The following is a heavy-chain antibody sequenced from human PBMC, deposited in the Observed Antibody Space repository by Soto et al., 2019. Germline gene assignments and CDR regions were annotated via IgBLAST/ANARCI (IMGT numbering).Heavy chain of an antibody. D-gene: IGHD3-22*01. CDR1: GFTVSSNY. CDR2: ISPSSSSI. V-gene: IGHV3-48*01. CDR3: ARVAYYYDSSGYFY. J-gene: IGHJ4*02. Sequence: GGSLRLSCAASGFTVSSNYMSWVRQAPGKGLEWVSYISPSSSSIYYADSVKGRFTISRDNAKNSLYLQMNSLRAEDTAVYYCARVAYYYDSSGYFYWGQGTLVTVSS.